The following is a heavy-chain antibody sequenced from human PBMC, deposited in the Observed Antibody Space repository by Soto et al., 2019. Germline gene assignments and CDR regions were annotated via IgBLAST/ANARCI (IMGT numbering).Heavy chain of an antibody. D-gene: IGHD2-15*01. CDR1: EFTFSSYA. Sequence: QLVESGGRGVQPGRSLRLSCEASEFTFSSYAMHWVRQAPGRGLEWVALISFDGSKEYSADSVKGRFIISRDNSRSMVYLQMDSLRPDDTAIYYCARPIPRWSYHYGMDVWGQGTKVTVSS. CDR2: ISFDGSKE. V-gene: IGHV3-30*03. CDR3: ARPIPRWSYHYGMDV. J-gene: IGHJ6*02.